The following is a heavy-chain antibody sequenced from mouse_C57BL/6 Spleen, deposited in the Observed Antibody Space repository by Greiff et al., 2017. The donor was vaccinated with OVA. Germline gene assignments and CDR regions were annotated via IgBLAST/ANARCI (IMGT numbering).Heavy chain of an antibody. Sequence: EVKLVESGGGLVKPGGSLKLSCAASGFTFSDYGMHWVRQAPEKGLEWVAYISSGSSTIYYADTVKGRFTISRDNAKNTLFLQMTSLRSEDTAMYYCARDEIYYYGSSLSWFAYWGQGTLVTVSA. CDR1: GFTFSDYG. V-gene: IGHV5-17*01. J-gene: IGHJ3*01. CDR3: ARDEIYYYGSSLSWFAY. CDR2: ISSGSSTI. D-gene: IGHD1-1*01.